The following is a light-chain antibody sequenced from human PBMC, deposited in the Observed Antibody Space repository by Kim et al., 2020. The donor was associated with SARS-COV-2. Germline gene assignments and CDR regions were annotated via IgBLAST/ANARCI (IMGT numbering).Light chain of an antibody. CDR1: SLRSYY. J-gene: IGLJ2*01. CDR3: NSRDSSGNHHVV. Sequence: ELTQDPAVSVALGQTVRITCQGDSLRSYYASWYQQKPGQAPVLVIYGKNNRPSGIPDRFSGSSSGNTASLTITGAQAEDEADYYCNSRDSSGNHHVVFGGGTQLTVL. V-gene: IGLV3-19*01. CDR2: GKN.